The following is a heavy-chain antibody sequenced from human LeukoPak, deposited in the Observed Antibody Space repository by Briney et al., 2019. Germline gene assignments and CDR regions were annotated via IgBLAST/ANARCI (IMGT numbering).Heavy chain of an antibody. D-gene: IGHD3-10*01. V-gene: IGHV3-23*01. CDR1: GFTVSSNY. Sequence: PGGSLRLSCAASGFTVSSNYMSWVRQAPGKGLEWVSAISGSAGSTYYADSVKGRFTISRDNSKNTLYLQMSSLRAEDTAVYYCAARGPDLGFDYWGQGTLVTVSS. CDR2: ISGSAGST. J-gene: IGHJ4*02. CDR3: AARGPDLGFDY.